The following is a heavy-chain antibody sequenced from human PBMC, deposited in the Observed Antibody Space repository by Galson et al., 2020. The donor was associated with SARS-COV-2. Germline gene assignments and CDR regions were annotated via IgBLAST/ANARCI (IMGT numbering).Heavy chain of an antibody. CDR3: AAIERLWKFDY. Sequence: SVKVSCKASGFTFTSSAVQWVRQARGQRREWIGWIVVGSGNTNYAQKFQERVTITRDMSTSTAYMELSSLRSEDTAVYYCAAIERLWKFDYWGQGTLVTVSS. CDR1: GFTFTSSA. D-gene: IGHD3-10*01. J-gene: IGHJ4*02. CDR2: IVVGSGNT. V-gene: IGHV1-58*01.